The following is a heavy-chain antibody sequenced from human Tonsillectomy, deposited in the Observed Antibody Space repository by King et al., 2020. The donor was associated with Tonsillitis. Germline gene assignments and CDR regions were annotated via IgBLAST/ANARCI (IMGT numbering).Heavy chain of an antibody. Sequence: VQLQQWGAGLLKPSETLSLTCAVSGGSFSGYYWSWIRQPPGKGLEWIGAINHSGSTSYNPSLKSRVTISVDTSRNQFSLRLTSVTAADTAVYYCARGLLGQRALNWFDPWGQGTLVTVSS. J-gene: IGHJ5*02. CDR3: ARGLLGQRALNWFDP. CDR1: GGSFSGYY. D-gene: IGHD6-25*01. CDR2: INHSGST. V-gene: IGHV4-34*01.